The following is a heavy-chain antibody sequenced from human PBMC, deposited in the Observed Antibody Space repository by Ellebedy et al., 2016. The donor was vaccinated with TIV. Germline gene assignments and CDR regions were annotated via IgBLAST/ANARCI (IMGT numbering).Heavy chain of an antibody. Sequence: MPGGSLRLSCAVYGESFSVYYWSWIRQPPGKGLEWIGEINHSGRTNYNPSLKSRVTMSVDTSKNQISLKLNSVTAADTAVYYCARKSLSNWSFDLWGRGTLVTVSS. J-gene: IGHJ2*01. CDR1: GESFSVYY. CDR2: INHSGRT. CDR3: ARKSLSNWSFDL. V-gene: IGHV4-34*01.